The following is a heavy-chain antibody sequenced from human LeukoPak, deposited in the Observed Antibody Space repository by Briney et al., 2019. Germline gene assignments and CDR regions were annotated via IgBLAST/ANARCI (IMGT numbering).Heavy chain of an antibody. CDR3: ARGGQGDGYSADEAFDF. Sequence: SQTLSLTCAISGDSVSGNSTAYNWIRQSPSRGLEWLGRTYYRSKWYNDYAVSVKSRIIINPDTSKNQLSLQLKSVTPEDTAVYYRARGGQGDGYSADEAFDFWGQGTMVTVSS. V-gene: IGHV6-1*01. CDR1: GDSVSGNSTA. CDR2: TYYRSKWYN. D-gene: IGHD5-24*01. J-gene: IGHJ3*01.